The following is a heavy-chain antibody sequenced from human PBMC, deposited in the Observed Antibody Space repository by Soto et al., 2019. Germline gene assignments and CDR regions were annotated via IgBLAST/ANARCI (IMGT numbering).Heavy chain of an antibody. CDR2: INPNSGVT. CDR3: ARDAIFGRNSYFDY. D-gene: IGHD3-3*01. J-gene: IGHJ4*02. Sequence: GASVKVSCKASGYTFTGYYMHWVRQAPGQGLEWMGWINPNSGVTDYAQKFQGRVTMTRDTSITTASMELSRLRSDDTAVYYCARDAIFGRNSYFDYWGLGTLVTVSS. CDR1: GYTFTGYY. V-gene: IGHV1-2*02.